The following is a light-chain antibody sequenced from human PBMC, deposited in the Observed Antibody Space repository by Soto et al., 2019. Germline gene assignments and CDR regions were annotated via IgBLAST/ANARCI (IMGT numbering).Light chain of an antibody. CDR2: GAS. V-gene: IGKV3-15*01. CDR1: QTVSSRF. Sequence: VWTQSAGAVSLSQGERATLSCRASQTVSSRFLAWYQQTPGQAPRLLIYGASTRATGIPASFSGIGSGTEGTINFSCLQSEDGEVDEGQQYKDWPTTFGQGTKGEI. CDR3: QQYKDWPTT. J-gene: IGKJ1*01.